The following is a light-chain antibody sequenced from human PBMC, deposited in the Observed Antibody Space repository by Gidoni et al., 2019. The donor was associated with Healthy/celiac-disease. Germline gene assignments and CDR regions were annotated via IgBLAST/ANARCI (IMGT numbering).Light chain of an antibody. CDR1: QSVSSSY. CDR3: QQYGSSPMYT. Sequence: GTLSLSPGERATLSCRASQSVSSSYLAWYQQKPGQAPRLLIYGASSRATGIPDRFIGSGSGTDFTLTISRLEPEDFAVYYCQQYGSSPMYTFGQGTKLEIK. CDR2: GAS. V-gene: IGKV3-20*01. J-gene: IGKJ2*01.